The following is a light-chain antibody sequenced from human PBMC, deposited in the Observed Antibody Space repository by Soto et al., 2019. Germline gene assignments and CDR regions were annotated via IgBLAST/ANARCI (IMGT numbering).Light chain of an antibody. Sequence: EIVLTQSPGTLSLSPGERASLSCRASQSLSGRSLAWYQHKRGQAPRLLFYAASSRAPGIPGRFSGSGSGTDFTLTISRLEPEDFAVYYCQQYGRSPQTFGQGTKVEI. V-gene: IGKV3-20*01. CDR1: QSLSGRS. J-gene: IGKJ1*01. CDR3: QQYGRSPQT. CDR2: AAS.